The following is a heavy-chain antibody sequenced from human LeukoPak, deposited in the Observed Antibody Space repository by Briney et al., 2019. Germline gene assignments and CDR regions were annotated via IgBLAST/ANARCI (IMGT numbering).Heavy chain of an antibody. D-gene: IGHD6-13*01. CDR1: GFTFSSYG. J-gene: IGHJ4*02. V-gene: IGHV3-30*02. CDR3: AKLYSSSSLDY. CDR2: IRYDGGNK. Sequence: GGSLRLSCAASGFTFSSYGMHWVRQAPGKGLEWVAFIRYDGGNKYYADSVKGRFTISGDNSKNTLYLQMNSLRAEDTAVYYCAKLYSSSSLDYWGQGTLVTVSS.